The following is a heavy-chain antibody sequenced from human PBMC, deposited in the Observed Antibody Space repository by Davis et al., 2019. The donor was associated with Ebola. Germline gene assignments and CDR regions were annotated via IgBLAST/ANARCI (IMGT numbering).Heavy chain of an antibody. CDR1: GGSIISYY. J-gene: IGHJ6*02. V-gene: IGHV4-59*01. CDR2: IYYSGNT. D-gene: IGHD2-15*01. CDR3: ARGVVGSTTIYYYGMDV. Sequence: MPSETLSLTCTVSGGSIISYYWSWFRQPPGKGLEWIGYIYYSGNTNYNPSLKSRVSISVDTSRHQFSLELSSVTAADTAVYYCARGVVGSTTIYYYGMDVWGQGTTVTVSS.